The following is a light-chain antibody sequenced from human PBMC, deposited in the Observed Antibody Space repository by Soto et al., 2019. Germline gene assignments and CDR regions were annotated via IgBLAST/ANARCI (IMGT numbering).Light chain of an antibody. J-gene: IGKJ4*01. V-gene: IGKV3-20*01. CDR3: QQYGSSGLT. CDR2: GTS. CDR1: ERIYSAY. Sequence: EVVLTQSPGTLSLSRCERATLSCRASERIYSAYLGWYQQKPGQAPRLLIYGTSSRATGIPDRFSGSGSGTDFTLTISRLEPEDFAVYYCQQYGSSGLTFGGGTKVDIK.